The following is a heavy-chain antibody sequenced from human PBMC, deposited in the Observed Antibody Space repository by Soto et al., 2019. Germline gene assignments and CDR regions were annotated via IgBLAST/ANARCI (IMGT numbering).Heavy chain of an antibody. D-gene: IGHD5-18*01. Sequence: EVQLVESGGGLVQPGGSLRLSCEGSGFTFSNHPINWVRQTPGKGLEWISYIVSDSRTIYYADSVKGRFTISRDNAKNSLYLQMNSLRDEDTAVYYGARDSHSAYAMDVWGQGTTVTVSS. V-gene: IGHV3-48*02. J-gene: IGHJ6*02. CDR2: IVSDSRTI. CDR1: GFTFSNHP. CDR3: ARDSHSAYAMDV.